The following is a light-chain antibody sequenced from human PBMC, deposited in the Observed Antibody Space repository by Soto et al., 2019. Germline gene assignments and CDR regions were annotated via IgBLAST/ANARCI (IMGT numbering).Light chain of an antibody. V-gene: IGLV2-14*01. CDR1: SSDVGTYNY. CDR3: SSYISSNTIVI. CDR2: EVS. J-gene: IGLJ2*01. Sequence: QSALTQPASVSGSPGQSINLSCTGTSSDVGTYNYVSWYQQHADKAPKLVIYEVSNRPSGVSNRFSGSKSGNTASLTISGLQAEDEADYYCSSYISSNTIVIFGGGTKLTVL.